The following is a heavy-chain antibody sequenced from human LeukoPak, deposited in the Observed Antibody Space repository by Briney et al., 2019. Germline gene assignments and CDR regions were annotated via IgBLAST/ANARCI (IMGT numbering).Heavy chain of an antibody. CDR1: GLTFTDHP. Sequence: PGESLRLSCVASGLTFTDHPMNWVRQAPGKGLEWISYIGGDGIAFYADSVKGRFTASKDDARKSMYLQMNSLRVEDTAVYYCAKDRANWAIDDWGQGTQVTVSS. J-gene: IGHJ4*02. CDR2: IGGDGIA. CDR3: AKDRANWAIDD. D-gene: IGHD3-16*01. V-gene: IGHV3-69-1*01.